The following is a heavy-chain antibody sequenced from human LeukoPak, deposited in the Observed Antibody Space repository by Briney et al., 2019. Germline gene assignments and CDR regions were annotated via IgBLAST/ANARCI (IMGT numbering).Heavy chain of an antibody. Sequence: SQTLSLTCTVSGGSISSGDYYWSWIRQPPGKGLEWIGYIYYSGSTNYNPSLKSRVTISVDTSKNQFSLKLSSVTAADTAVYYCAREMEDSSSWYFDWGQGTLVTVSS. D-gene: IGHD6-13*01. CDR1: GGSISSGDYY. V-gene: IGHV4-61*08. CDR2: IYYSGST. CDR3: AREMEDSSSWYFD. J-gene: IGHJ4*02.